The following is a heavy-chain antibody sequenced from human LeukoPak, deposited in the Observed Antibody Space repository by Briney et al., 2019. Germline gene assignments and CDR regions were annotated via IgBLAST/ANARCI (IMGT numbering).Heavy chain of an antibody. CDR1: GRSIITQY. J-gene: IGHJ4*02. CDR2: IHSSGNT. CDR3: ARFNSGCTTTRCYVHY. V-gene: IGHV4-59*11. Sequence: PAQTLSLTCTVSGRSIITQYLTWIRQPPGKGLELIRHIHSSGNTYYSPSLKSRATMSLDTSKYQFSLILRSVTAAATAVYYCARFNSGCTTTRCYVHYWGQGTLVTVSS. D-gene: IGHD2-2*01.